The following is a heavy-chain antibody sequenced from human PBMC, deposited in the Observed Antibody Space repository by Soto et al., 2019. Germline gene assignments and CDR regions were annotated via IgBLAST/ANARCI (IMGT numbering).Heavy chain of an antibody. V-gene: IGHV3-20*01. CDR2: INWNGGST. CDR1: GFTFDDYG. Sequence: GGSLRLSCAASGFTFDDYGMSWVRQAPGKGLEWVSGINWNGGSTGYAASVKGPFTIARYNAKNSLYLQMNSLRAEATYLYHSARGGWQGRDDGYNYWGQGTLVTVSS. CDR3: ARGGWQGRDDGYNY. D-gene: IGHD5-18*01. J-gene: IGHJ4*02.